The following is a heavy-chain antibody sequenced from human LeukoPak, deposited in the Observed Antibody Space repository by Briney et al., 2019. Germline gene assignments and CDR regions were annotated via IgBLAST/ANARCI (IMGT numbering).Heavy chain of an antibody. Sequence: SETLSLTCTVSGGSISSSSYYWGWIRQPPGKGLEWIGIIYYSGTTYYNPSLKSRVTISVDTSKNHFSLKLSSVTAADTAVYYCARSYGSGNNYYYYGMDVWGQGTTVTVSS. CDR2: IYYSGTT. CDR3: ARSYGSGNNYYYYGMDV. V-gene: IGHV4-39*07. D-gene: IGHD3-10*01. J-gene: IGHJ6*02. CDR1: GGSISSSSYY.